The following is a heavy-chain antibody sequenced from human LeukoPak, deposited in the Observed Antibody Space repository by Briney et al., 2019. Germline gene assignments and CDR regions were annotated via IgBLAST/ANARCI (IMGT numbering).Heavy chain of an antibody. Sequence: HPGGSLRLSCAASGFTFSSYAMSWVRQAPGKGLEWVSAISGSGGSTYYADSVKGRFTISRDNSKNTLYLQMNSLRAEDTAVYYCATLRGPNIVVVPAATAFDYWGQGTLVTVSS. CDR1: GFTFSSYA. V-gene: IGHV3-23*01. J-gene: IGHJ4*02. D-gene: IGHD2-2*01. CDR3: ATLRGPNIVVVPAATAFDY. CDR2: ISGSGGST.